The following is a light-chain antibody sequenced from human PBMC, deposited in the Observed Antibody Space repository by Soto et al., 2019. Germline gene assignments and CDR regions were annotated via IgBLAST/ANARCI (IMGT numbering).Light chain of an antibody. Sequence: QSVLTQPPSVSGAPGQRVTISCTGSSSNIGAGYDVHWYQQLPGTAPKLLIYGNSNRPSGVPDRFSGSKSGTSASLAITGLQAEDEADYYCQSYDSSTYVVFGVGTKLTVL. CDR1: SSNIGAGYD. CDR2: GNS. J-gene: IGLJ2*01. CDR3: QSYDSSTYVV. V-gene: IGLV1-40*01.